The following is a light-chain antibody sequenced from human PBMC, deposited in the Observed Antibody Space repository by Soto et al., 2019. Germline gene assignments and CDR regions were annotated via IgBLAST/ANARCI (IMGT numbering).Light chain of an antibody. CDR2: AVF. Sequence: DVVMTQSPPYLPVSLGQPASSSCRSSQSLLSSYGDTRLDWFHQMPGQSPRRLVHAVFKRDSGVPDRFGGSGSDTTFTLKISRVEAEDVEIYYCMQYATWPHTFGGVTKVDIK. J-gene: IGKJ4*01. CDR3: MQYATWPHT. CDR1: QSLLSSYGDTR. V-gene: IGKV2-30*01.